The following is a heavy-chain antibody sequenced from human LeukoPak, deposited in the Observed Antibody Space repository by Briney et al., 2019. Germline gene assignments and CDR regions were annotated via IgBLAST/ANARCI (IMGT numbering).Heavy chain of an antibody. J-gene: IGHJ3*02. CDR1: GFTFDDYA. V-gene: IGHV3-9*01. D-gene: IGHD3-22*01. Sequence: PGRSLRLSCAASGFTFDDYAMHWVRQAPGKGLEWVSGISWNSGSIGYADSVKGRFTISRDNAKNSLYLQMNSLRAEGTALYYCAKDRAGSGYPDAFDIWGQGTMVTVSS. CDR2: ISWNSGSI. CDR3: AKDRAGSGYPDAFDI.